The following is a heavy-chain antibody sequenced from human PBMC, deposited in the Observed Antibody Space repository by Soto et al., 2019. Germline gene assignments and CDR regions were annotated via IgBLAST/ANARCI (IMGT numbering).Heavy chain of an antibody. Sequence: QVQLVQSGAEVKKPGSSVKVSCKASGGTFSSYAISWVRQAPGQGLEWMGGIIPLFGTANYAQKFQGRVTITAAESPSTASMELSSLRSEDTAVYYCATQALPNHYYYGMDVWGHGTTVTVSS. D-gene: IGHD2-2*01. J-gene: IGHJ6*02. V-gene: IGHV1-69*12. CDR2: IIPLFGTA. CDR3: ATQALPNHYYYGMDV. CDR1: GGTFSSYA.